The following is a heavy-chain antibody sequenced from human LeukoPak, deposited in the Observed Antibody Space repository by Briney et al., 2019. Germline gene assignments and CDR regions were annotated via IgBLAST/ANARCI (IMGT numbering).Heavy chain of an antibody. D-gene: IGHD1-1*01. CDR2: IKSKTDGGTT. CDR3: TTETNWYFDL. Sequence: PGGSLRLSRAASGFTFSNYWMSWVRQGPGKGLEWVGRIKSKTDGGTTDYAAPVKGRFTISRDDSKNTLYLQMNSLKTEDTAVYFCTTETNWYFDLWGRGTLVTVSS. J-gene: IGHJ2*01. CDR1: GFTFSNYW. V-gene: IGHV3-15*01.